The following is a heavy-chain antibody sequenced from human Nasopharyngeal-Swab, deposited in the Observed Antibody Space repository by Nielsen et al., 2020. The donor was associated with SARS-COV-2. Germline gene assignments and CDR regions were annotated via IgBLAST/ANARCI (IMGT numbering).Heavy chain of an antibody. CDR2: IIPILGIA. V-gene: IGHV1-69*04. D-gene: IGHD6-19*01. J-gene: IGHJ4*02. CDR1: GGTFSSYA. Sequence: SVKVSCKAPGGTFSSYAISWVRQAPGQGLEWMGRIIPILGIANYAQKFQGRVTITADKSTSTAYMELSSLRSEDTAVYYCAKIPGIAVALLDYWGQGTLVTVSS. CDR3: AKIPGIAVALLDY.